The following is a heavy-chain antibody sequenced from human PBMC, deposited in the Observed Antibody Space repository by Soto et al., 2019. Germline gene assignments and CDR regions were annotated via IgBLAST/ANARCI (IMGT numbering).Heavy chain of an antibody. CDR2: IYYSGST. Sequence: SETLSLTCTVSGGSISSGGYYWSWIRQHPGKGLEWIGYIYYSGSTYYNPSLKSRVTISVDTSKNQFSLKLSSVTAADTAVYYCARGQGGWSTFDYWGQGTLVTVSS. J-gene: IGHJ4*02. CDR3: ARGQGGWSTFDY. V-gene: IGHV4-31*03. CDR1: GGSISSGGYY. D-gene: IGHD6-19*01.